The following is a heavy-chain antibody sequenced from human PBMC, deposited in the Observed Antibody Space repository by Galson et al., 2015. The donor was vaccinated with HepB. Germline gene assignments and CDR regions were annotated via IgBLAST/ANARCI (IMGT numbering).Heavy chain of an antibody. CDR3: ASSLWSGYFDY. Sequence: SVKVSCKASGYTFTSYYMHWVRQAPGQGLEWMGIINPSGGSTSYAQKFQGRVTMTRDTSTSTVYMELSSLRSEDTAVYCCASSLWSGYFDYWGQGTLVTVSS. D-gene: IGHD3-3*01. J-gene: IGHJ4*02. CDR2: INPSGGST. CDR1: GYTFTSYY. V-gene: IGHV1-46*01.